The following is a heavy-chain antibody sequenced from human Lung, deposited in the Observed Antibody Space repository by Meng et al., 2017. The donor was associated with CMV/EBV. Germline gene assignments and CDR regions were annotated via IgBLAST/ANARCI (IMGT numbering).Heavy chain of an antibody. V-gene: IGHV4-34*01. CDR1: GVSFSGYY. J-gene: IGHJ6*02. CDR3: ARGYIVVVPAAMISSGLYGMDV. D-gene: IGHD2-2*01. CDR2: INHSGST. Sequence: SETXSLTCAVYGVSFSGYYWSWIRQPPGKGLEWIGEINHSGSTNYNPSLKSRVTISIDTSKNQFSLKLSSVTAADTAVYYWARGYIVVVPAAMISSGLYGMDVWXQGTXVTVSS.